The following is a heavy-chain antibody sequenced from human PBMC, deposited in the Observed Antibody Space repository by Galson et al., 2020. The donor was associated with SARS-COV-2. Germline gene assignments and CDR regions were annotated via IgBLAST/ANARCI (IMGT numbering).Heavy chain of an antibody. CDR3: ARMDYDSSGPQYYYYGRDV. CDR2: ISAYNGNT. V-gene: IGHV1-18*04. D-gene: IGHD3-22*01. Sequence: ASVKVSCKASGYTFTSYGISWVRQAPGQGLEWMGWISAYNGNTNYAQKLQDRVTMTTDTSTSTAYMELRSLRSDDTAVYYCARMDYDSSGPQYYYYGRDVWGKGTTVTVSS. J-gene: IGHJ6*04. CDR1: GYTFTSYG.